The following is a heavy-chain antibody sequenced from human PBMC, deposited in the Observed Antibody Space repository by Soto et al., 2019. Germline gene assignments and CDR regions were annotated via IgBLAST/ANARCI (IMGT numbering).Heavy chain of an antibody. CDR3: ARGENSSSWYLYYYYYGMDV. Sequence: GASVKVSCKASGYTFTGYYMHWVRQAPGQGLEWMGWINPNSGGTNYAQKFQGWVTMTRDTSISTAYMELSRLRSDDTAVYYCARGENSSSWYLYYYYYGMDVWGQGTTVTVSS. D-gene: IGHD6-13*01. CDR1: GYTFTGYY. V-gene: IGHV1-2*04. CDR2: INPNSGGT. J-gene: IGHJ6*02.